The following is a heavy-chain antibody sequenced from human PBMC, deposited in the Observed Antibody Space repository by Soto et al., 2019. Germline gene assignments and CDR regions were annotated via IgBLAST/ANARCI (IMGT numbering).Heavy chain of an antibody. CDR1: GFILSDYY. D-gene: IGHD6-19*01. Sequence: QEHLVESGGGLVKPGGSLRLSCAASGFILSDYYMSWIRQAPGKGLECISYISSSGSSIYYADSVKGRFTISRDSAKKSLYLQMNSLRVEDTAVYYCARRGSSGWYESYFDYWGQGTPVTVSS. V-gene: IGHV3-11*01. CDR2: ISSSGSSI. J-gene: IGHJ4*02. CDR3: ARRGSSGWYESYFDY.